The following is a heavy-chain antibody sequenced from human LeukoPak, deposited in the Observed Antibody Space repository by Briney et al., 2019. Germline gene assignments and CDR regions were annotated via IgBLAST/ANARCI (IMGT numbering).Heavy chain of an antibody. CDR3: ARSHGSTWYPAF. CDR1: GGSISSGGYY. CDR2: IYYSGST. Sequence: SETLSLTCTVSGGSISSGGYYWSWIRQHPGKGLEWIGYIYYSGSTYYNPSLKSRVTISVDTSKNQFSLKLSSVTAADTAVYYCARSHGSTWYPAFWGQGTLVTVSS. V-gene: IGHV4-31*03. J-gene: IGHJ4*02. D-gene: IGHD6-13*01.